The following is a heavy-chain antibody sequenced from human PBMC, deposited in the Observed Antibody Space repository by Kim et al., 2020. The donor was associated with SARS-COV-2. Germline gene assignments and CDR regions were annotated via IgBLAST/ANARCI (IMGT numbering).Heavy chain of an antibody. J-gene: IGHJ4*02. CDR3: ARVDDYYDSSGYRY. CDR1: GGSISSGDYY. D-gene: IGHD3-22*01. Sequence: SETLSLTCTVSGGSISSGDYYWSWIRQPPGKGLEWIGYIYYSGSTYYNPSLKSRVTISVDTSKNQFSLKLSSVTAADTAVYYCARVDDYYDSSGYRYWGQGTLVTVSS. V-gene: IGHV4-30-4*01. CDR2: IYYSGST.